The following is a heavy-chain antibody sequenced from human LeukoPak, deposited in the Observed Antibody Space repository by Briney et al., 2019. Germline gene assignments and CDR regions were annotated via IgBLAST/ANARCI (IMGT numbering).Heavy chain of an antibody. CDR1: GGSISSYY. Sequence: SETLSLTCTVSGGSISSYYWSWIRQPPGKGLEWIGYIYYSGSTNYNPSLKSRVTISVDTSKNQFSLKLSSVTAADTAVYYCARLVAATGNFDYWGQGTLVTVSS. CDR2: IYYSGST. D-gene: IGHD6-13*01. J-gene: IGHJ4*02. V-gene: IGHV4-59*01. CDR3: ARLVAATGNFDY.